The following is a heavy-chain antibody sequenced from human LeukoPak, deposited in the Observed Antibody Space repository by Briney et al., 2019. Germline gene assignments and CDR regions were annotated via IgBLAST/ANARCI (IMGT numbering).Heavy chain of an antibody. J-gene: IGHJ4*02. CDR3: ARDRSISGVVTIDF. Sequence: GGSLRLSCAASGFTFSKSWMTWVRQAPGKGLEWVANIKPDGSETYYVDSVMGRFTISRDNAKNSVYLQMNRLRAEDTAVYYCARDRSISGVVTIDFWGQGTLVTVSS. CDR2: IKPDGSET. V-gene: IGHV3-7*01. CDR1: GFTFSKSW. D-gene: IGHD3-3*01.